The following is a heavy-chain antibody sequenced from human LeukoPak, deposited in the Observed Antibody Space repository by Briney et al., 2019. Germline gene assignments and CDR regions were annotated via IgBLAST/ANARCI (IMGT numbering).Heavy chain of an antibody. J-gene: IGHJ3*02. CDR2: VRFDGSDK. CDR1: GFTFRSHD. V-gene: IGHV3-30*02. D-gene: IGHD2-8*01. Sequence: GGSLRLSCAASGFTFRSHDMHWVRQAPGKGLEWVTFVRFDGSDKNYADSVKGRFTISRDNSKNTLSLQMTSLRAEDTAVYYCAKSLYPDAFDIWGQGTMVTVS. CDR3: AKSLYPDAFDI.